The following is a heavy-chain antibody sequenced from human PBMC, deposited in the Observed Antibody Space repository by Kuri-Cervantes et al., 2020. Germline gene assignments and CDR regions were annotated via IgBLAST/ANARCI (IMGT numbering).Heavy chain of an antibody. CDR2: ISGGGGSR. CDR3: AKLGDFVGY. Sequence: GESLKISRAASGFTFSSYAMSWVRQAPGKGLEWVSSISGGGGSRTYADSVKGRFTISRDNSKSTLYLQMNSLGAEDTALYYCAKLGDFVGYWGQGTLVTVSS. CDR1: GFTFSSYA. D-gene: IGHD3-16*01. J-gene: IGHJ4*02. V-gene: IGHV3-23*01.